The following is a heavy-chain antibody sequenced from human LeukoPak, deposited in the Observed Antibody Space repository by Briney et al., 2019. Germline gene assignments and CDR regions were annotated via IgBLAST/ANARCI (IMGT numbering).Heavy chain of an antibody. D-gene: IGHD3-9*01. J-gene: IGHJ4*02. CDR2: INHSGGT. Sequence: SETLSLTCAVYGGSFSGYYWSWIRQPPGKGLEWIGEINHSGGTNYNPSLKSRVTISVDTSKNQFSLKLSSVAAADTAVYYCARRGLLLRYFDYWGQGTLVTVSS. V-gene: IGHV4-34*01. CDR3: ARRGLLLRYFDY. CDR1: GGSFSGYY.